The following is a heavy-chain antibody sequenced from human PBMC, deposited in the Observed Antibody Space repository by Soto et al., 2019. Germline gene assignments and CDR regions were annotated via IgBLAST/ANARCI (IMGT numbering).Heavy chain of an antibody. D-gene: IGHD6-19*01. V-gene: IGHV3-73*02. CDR1: GFTFSGSA. CDR2: IRSKANSYAT. Sequence: EVQLVESGGGLVQPGGSLKLSCAASGFTFSGSAMHWVRQASGKGLEWVGRIRSKANSYATAYAASVKGRSTISRDNSKNTAYLQMNSLKTEDTAVYYCTSREIAVAGKIDYWGQGTLVTVSS. CDR3: TSREIAVAGKIDY. J-gene: IGHJ4*02.